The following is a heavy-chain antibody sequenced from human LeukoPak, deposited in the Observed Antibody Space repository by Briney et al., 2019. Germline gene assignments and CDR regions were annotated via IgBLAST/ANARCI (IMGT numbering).Heavy chain of an antibody. CDR2: INHSGST. Sequence: PSETLSLTCAVYGGSFSGYYWSWIRQPPGKGLEWIGEINHSGSTNYNPSLKSRVTISVDTSKNQFSLKLSSVTAADTAVYYCARVFRGAVAGTRGWYFDYWGQGTLVTVSS. J-gene: IGHJ4*02. CDR1: GGSFSGYY. CDR3: ARVFRGAVAGTRGWYFDY. V-gene: IGHV4-34*01. D-gene: IGHD6-19*01.